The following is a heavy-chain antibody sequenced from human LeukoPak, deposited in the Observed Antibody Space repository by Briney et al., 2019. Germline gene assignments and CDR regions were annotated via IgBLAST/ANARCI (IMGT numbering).Heavy chain of an antibody. CDR1: AGSFSGYY. V-gene: IGHV4-34*01. CDR2: INHSGSN. J-gene: IGHJ4*02. CDR3: ARDGYFDH. Sequence: PSETLSLTCAVYAGSFSGYYWSWIRQPPGKGLEWIGEINHSGSNNYYPSLKSRVNISVDTSKNQFSLKLSSVTAADTAVYYCARDGYFDHWGQGTLVTVSS. D-gene: IGHD2-8*01.